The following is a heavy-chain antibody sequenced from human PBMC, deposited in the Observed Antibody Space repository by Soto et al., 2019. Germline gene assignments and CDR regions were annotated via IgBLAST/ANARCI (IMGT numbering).Heavy chain of an antibody. CDR2: VYHSGST. J-gene: IGHJ4*03. CDR1: GDSIRGGGHY. D-gene: IGHD7-27*01. V-gene: IGHV4-31*03. Sequence: QVQLQESGPGLVKPSQTLSLTCSVSGDSIRGGGHYWNWIRQFPGKGLEWIGYVYHSGSTHYNPSLRGRLTISIDTSKTQFSRRLISVTAADTALYYCARDTGLAPTVWGYWGHGTQVTVSS. CDR3: ARDTGLAPTVWGY.